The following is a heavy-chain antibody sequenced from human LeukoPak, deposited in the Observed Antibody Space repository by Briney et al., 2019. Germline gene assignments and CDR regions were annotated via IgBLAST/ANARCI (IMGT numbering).Heavy chain of an antibody. CDR1: GGSTSSYY. CDR3: ARHPSLSSGWQASFDY. D-gene: IGHD6-19*01. Sequence: ASETLSLTCTVSGGSTSSYYWSWIRQPPGKGLEWIGYIYTSGSTNYNPSLKSRVTISVDTSKNQFSLKLSSVTAADTAVYYCARHPSLSSGWQASFDYWGQGTLVTVSS. V-gene: IGHV4-4*09. CDR2: IYTSGST. J-gene: IGHJ4*02.